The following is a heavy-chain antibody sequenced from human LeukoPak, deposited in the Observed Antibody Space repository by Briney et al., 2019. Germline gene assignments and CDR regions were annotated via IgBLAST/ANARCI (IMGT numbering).Heavy chain of an antibody. CDR1: GGSISSYY. D-gene: IGHD3-10*01. Sequence: ASETLSLTCTVSGGSISSYYWSWIRQPPGKGLEWIGYIYYSGSTYYNPSLKSRVTISVDTSKNQFSLKLSSVTAADTAVYYCARCLRKVRGVTRRYYYGMDVWGQGTTVTVSS. J-gene: IGHJ6*02. CDR3: ARCLRKVRGVTRRYYYGMDV. CDR2: IYYSGST. V-gene: IGHV4-59*12.